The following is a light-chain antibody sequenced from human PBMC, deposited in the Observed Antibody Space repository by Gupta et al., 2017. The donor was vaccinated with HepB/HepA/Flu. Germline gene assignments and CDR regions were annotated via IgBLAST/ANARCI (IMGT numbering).Light chain of an antibody. CDR3: QSYDSKNVI. V-gene: IGLV6-57*02. CDR1: SGSIATNY. Sequence: FMLTQPHSVSESPGQTVTISCTCSSGSIATNYVQWYQQRGGSAPTTVIYEDNQRPSGVPDRFSGSIDSSSNSASLTISGLKTEDEADYYCQSYDSKNVIFGGGTKLTVL. J-gene: IGLJ2*01. CDR2: EDN.